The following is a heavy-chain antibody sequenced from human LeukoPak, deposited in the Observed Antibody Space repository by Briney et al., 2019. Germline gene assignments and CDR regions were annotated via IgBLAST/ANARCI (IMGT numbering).Heavy chain of an antibody. D-gene: IGHD3-22*01. CDR2: IIPIFGTA. CDR1: GGTFSSYA. Sequence: SVKVSCKASGGTFSSYAISWVRQAPGQGLEWMGGIIPIFGTANYAQKFQDRVTITADKSTSTAYMELSSLRSEDTAMYYCARSVTMMVVIITPFDLWGRGTLVTVSS. V-gene: IGHV1-69*06. CDR3: ARSVTMMVVIITPFDL. J-gene: IGHJ2*01.